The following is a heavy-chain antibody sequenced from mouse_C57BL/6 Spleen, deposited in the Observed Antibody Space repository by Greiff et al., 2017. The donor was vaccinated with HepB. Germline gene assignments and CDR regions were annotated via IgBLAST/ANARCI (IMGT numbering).Heavy chain of an antibody. Sequence: QVQLQQSGAELARPGASVKLSCKASGYTFTSYGISWVRQSTGQGLEWIGEIYPRSGNTYYNEKFKGKATLTVDKSSSTAYMELRSMTSEDSAVCFYAREGSSAVVATYDAWFAYWGQGTLVTVSA. V-gene: IGHV1-81*01. J-gene: IGHJ3*01. CDR2: IYPRSGNT. CDR3: AREGSSAVVATYDAWFAY. CDR1: GYTFTSYG. D-gene: IGHD1-1*01.